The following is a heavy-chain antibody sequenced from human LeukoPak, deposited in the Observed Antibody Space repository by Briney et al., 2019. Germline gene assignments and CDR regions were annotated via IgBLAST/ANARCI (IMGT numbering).Heavy chain of an antibody. V-gene: IGHV4-59*01. J-gene: IGHJ4*02. Sequence: SETLSLTCTVSGGSISSYYWSWIRQPPGKGLEWIGYIYYSGSTNYNPSLKSRVTISVDTSKNQFSLKLSSVTAADTAVYYCARQYSSGWYVAEFGYWGQGTLVTVSS. CDR2: IYYSGST. CDR1: GGSISSYY. D-gene: IGHD6-19*01. CDR3: ARQYSSGWYVAEFGY.